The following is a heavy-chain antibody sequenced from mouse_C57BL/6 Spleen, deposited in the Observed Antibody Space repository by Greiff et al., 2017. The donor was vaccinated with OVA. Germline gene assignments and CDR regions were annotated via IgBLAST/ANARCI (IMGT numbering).Heavy chain of an antibody. D-gene: IGHD2-2*01. J-gene: IGHJ1*03. V-gene: IGHV1-61*01. CDR3: ARSDGYDWYFDV. CDR2: IYPSDSET. CDR1: GYTFTSYW. Sequence: VQLQQPGAELVRPGSSVKLSCKASGYTFTSYWMAWVQQRPGQGLEWIGNIYPSDSETHYNQKFKDKATLTVDKSYSTAYMQLSSLTSEDSAVYYCARSDGYDWYFDVWGTGTTVTVSS.